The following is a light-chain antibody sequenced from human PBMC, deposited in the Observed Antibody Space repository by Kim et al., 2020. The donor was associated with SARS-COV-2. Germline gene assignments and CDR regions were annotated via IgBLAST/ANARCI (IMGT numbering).Light chain of an antibody. CDR2: RAY. CDR3: QQDGSSPTWT. CDR1: ESIDARN. V-gene: IGKV3-20*01. Sequence: PGERTTRSLKARESIDARNLVWYQPRPGQAPRLRIYRAYSRATGIPDRFSGSGSGTDFTLSISRLEPEDFAMCYCQQDGSSPTWTFAQGTKVDIK. J-gene: IGKJ1*01.